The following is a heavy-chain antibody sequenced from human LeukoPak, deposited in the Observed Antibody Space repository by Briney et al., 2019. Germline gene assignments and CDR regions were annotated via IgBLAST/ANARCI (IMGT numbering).Heavy chain of an antibody. CDR3: VRAVGGDGSGSL. Sequence: SETLSLTCTVSGGSISSSSYYWGWIRQPPGKGLEWIGYIYYRVTSDYNPSLKSRVTMSVDMSTRQISLKLSSVTAADTAVYYCVRAVGGDGSGSLWGPGTLVTVSS. CDR2: IYYRVTS. V-gene: IGHV4-61*05. D-gene: IGHD3-10*01. CDR1: GGSISSSSYY. J-gene: IGHJ4*02.